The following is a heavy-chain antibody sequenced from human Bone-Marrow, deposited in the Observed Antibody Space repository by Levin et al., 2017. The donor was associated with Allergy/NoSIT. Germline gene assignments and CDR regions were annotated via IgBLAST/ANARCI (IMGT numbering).Heavy chain of an antibody. J-gene: IGHJ2*01. CDR3: ARDRGVAAGDLFEDWYFDL. V-gene: IGHV4-59*01. CDR2: ISYSGST. CDR1: GGSIRNYY. D-gene: IGHD6-25*01. Sequence: ESLKISCTVSGGSIRNYYWSWLRQSPGKGLEWIGYISYSGSTHYNPSLKSRVTISVDTSTNQFSLRLRSVTAADTATYYCARDRGVAAGDLFEDWYFDLWGRGSLVTVSS.